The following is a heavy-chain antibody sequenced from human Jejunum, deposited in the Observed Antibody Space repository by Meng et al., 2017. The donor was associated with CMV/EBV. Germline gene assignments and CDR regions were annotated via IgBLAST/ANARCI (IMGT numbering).Heavy chain of an antibody. Sequence: QVQLVESGGGLVKPGGSLRLSCAASGFTFSDYYMSWIRQVPGKGLEWLSYLSGSSRTILYADSVKGRFTISRDNAKNSLYLQMDSLRAEDTAVYYCARVDTAMITFDSWGQGTLVTVSS. V-gene: IGHV3-11*01. CDR2: LSGSSRTI. D-gene: IGHD5-18*01. CDR1: GFTFSDYY. J-gene: IGHJ4*02. CDR3: ARVDTAMITFDS.